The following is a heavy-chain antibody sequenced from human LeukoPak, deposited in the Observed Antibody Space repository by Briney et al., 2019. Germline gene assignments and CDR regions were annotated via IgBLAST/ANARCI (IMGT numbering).Heavy chain of an antibody. V-gene: IGHV3-74*01. CDR3: ARGSGYGDY. D-gene: IGHD5-12*01. CDR1: AFTFSSYW. J-gene: IGHJ4*02. Sequence: GGSLRLYCAASAFTFSSYWMHWVRQAPGKGLVWVSRINSDGSSTSYADSVKGRFTIPRDNAKNTLYLQMNSLRAEDTAVYYCARGSGYGDYWGQGTLVTVSS. CDR2: INSDGSST.